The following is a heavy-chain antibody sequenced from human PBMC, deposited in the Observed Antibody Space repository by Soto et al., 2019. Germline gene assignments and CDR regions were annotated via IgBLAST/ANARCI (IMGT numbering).Heavy chain of an antibody. D-gene: IGHD6-13*01. CDR2: IKSKTDGGTT. CDR1: GFTFSNAW. CDR3: TTALGYSSSWYYFDY. J-gene: IGHJ4*02. V-gene: IGHV3-15*01. Sequence: GESLKISCAASGFTFSNAWMSWVRQAPGKGLEWVGRIKSKTDGGTTDYAAPVKGRFTISRDDSKNTLYLQMNSLKTEDTAVYYCTTALGYSSSWYYFDYWGQGTLVTVSS.